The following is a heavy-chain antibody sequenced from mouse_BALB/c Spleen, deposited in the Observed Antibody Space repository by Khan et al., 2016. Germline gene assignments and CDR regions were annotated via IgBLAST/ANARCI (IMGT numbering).Heavy chain of an antibody. V-gene: IGHV5-17*02. CDR2: ISRGSSAI. CDR1: GFTFSSFG. J-gene: IGHJ2*01. Sequence: EVELVESGGGLVQPGGSRKLSCAASGFTFSSFGMHWVRQAPEKGLEWVAFISRGSSAIYYADTVKGRFTISRDNPTNTPFLQMTSLRSEDTAMYYGGRGDYWGQGTTLTVSS. CDR3: GRGDY.